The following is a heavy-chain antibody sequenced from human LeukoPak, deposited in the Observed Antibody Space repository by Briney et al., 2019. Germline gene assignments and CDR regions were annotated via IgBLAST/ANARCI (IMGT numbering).Heavy chain of an antibody. J-gene: IGHJ6*02. Sequence: ASVKVSCKVSGYSLTEFSMHWVRQAPGKGLEWMGGFDPEDGETIYAQKFQGRVTMTEDTSTGAAYMELSSLSSEDTAVYYCATASNWDRPPYYYYGMDVWGQGTTVTVSS. D-gene: IGHD7-27*01. V-gene: IGHV1-24*01. CDR2: FDPEDGET. CDR3: ATASNWDRPPYYYYGMDV. CDR1: GYSLTEFS.